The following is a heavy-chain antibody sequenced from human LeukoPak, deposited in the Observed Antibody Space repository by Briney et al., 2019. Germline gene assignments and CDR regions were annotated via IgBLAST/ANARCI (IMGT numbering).Heavy chain of an antibody. Sequence: SETLSLTCTVSGGSISSSSYYWGWIRQPPGKGLEWIGSIYYSGSTYYNPSLKSRVTMSVDTSKNQFSLKLSSVTAADTAVYYCAARTVAGLLGFDPWGQGTLVTVSS. V-gene: IGHV4-39*07. CDR1: GGSISSSSYY. J-gene: IGHJ5*02. CDR2: IYYSGST. D-gene: IGHD6-19*01. CDR3: AARTVAGLLGFDP.